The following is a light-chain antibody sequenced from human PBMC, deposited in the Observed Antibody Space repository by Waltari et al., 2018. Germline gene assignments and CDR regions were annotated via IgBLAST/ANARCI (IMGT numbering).Light chain of an antibody. CDR3: CSYAGRSTVV. CDR2: DVA. J-gene: IGLJ2*01. V-gene: IGLV2-11*01. Sequence: QSALTQPRSVSGSPGQSVTISCTGTSNDVGGYNYVSWYQQHPGKAPKVMIYDVAKRPSGVPDRFSGSKSGNTASLTISGLQAEDEADYYCCSYAGRSTVVFGGGTKLTVL. CDR1: SNDVGGYNY.